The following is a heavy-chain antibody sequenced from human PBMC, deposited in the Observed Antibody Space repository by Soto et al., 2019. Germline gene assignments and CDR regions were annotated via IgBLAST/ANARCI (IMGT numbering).Heavy chain of an antibody. J-gene: IGHJ3*02. CDR3: ARILRFAFDI. Sequence: SETLSLTCTVSGGSISSSSYYWGWIRQPPGKGLEWIGSIYYSGSTYYNPSLKSRVTISVDTSKNQFSLKLSSVTAADTAVYYCARILRFAFDIWGQGTMVTVSS. CDR1: GGSISSSSYY. V-gene: IGHV4-39*01. D-gene: IGHD3-3*01. CDR2: IYYSGST.